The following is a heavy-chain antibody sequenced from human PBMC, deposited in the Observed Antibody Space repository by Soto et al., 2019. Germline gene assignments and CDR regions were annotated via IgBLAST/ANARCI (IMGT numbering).Heavy chain of an antibody. CDR3: ARSRDGYSFYFYYGMDG. V-gene: IGHV3-23*01. D-gene: IGHD4-4*01. Sequence: GGSLRLSCAASGFTFSYYAMMWVRQAPGKGLEWVAGILGRGTTYHADSVKGRFTISKDNSKSTLYLQMNSLTAEDTAVYYCARSRDGYSFYFYYGMDGWGQGTTVTVSS. J-gene: IGHJ6*02. CDR1: GFTFSYYA. CDR2: ILGRGTT.